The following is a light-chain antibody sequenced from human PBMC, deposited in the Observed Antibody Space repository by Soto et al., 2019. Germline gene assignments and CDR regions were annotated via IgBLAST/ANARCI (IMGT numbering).Light chain of an antibody. V-gene: IGLV2-14*03. CDR2: DVS. CDR3: SSYINSGSFYV. Sequence: QSALTQPASVSGSPGQSITISCTGTSSDVGGYNYVSWYQQHPGKAPKLMIYDVSNRPSGVSNRFSGSKSGNSASLTISGLQAEDEADYYCSSYINSGSFYVFGPGTQLTVL. CDR1: SSDVGGYNY. J-gene: IGLJ1*01.